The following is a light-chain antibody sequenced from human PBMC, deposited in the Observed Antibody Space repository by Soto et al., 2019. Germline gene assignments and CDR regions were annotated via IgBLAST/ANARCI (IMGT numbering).Light chain of an antibody. CDR2: DAS. CDR1: QSISSW. J-gene: IGKJ1*01. V-gene: IGKV1-5*01. CDR3: QQYNSYPET. Sequence: DIQMTQSPSTLSASVGDRVTITCRASQSISSWLAWYQQKPGKAPKLLIYDASSLESGVPSRFSGSGSGTEFTLTISSLQPDDFATYYCQQYNSYPETFGQGTKVKIK.